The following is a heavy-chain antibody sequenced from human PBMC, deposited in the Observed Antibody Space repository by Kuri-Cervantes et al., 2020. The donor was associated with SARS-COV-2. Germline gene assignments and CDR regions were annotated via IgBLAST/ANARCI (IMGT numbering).Heavy chain of an antibody. Sequence: SETLSLTCAVYGGSFSGYYWSWIRQPPGKGLEWIGEINRSGSTNYNPSLKSRVTISVDTSKNQFSLKLSSVTAADTAVYYCASRSASLTELYYFDYWGQGTLVTVSS. CDR1: GGSFSGYY. J-gene: IGHJ4*02. V-gene: IGHV4-34*01. CDR2: INRSGST. CDR3: ASRSASLTELYYFDY. D-gene: IGHD1-20*01.